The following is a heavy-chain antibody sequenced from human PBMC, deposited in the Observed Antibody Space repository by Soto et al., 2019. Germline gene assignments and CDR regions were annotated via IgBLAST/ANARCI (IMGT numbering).Heavy chain of an antibody. V-gene: IGHV3-48*01. D-gene: IGHD6-6*01. CDR2: ISSSSSTI. Sequence: PGGSLRLSCAASGFTFSSYSMNWVRQAPGKGLEWVSYISSSSSTIYYADSVKGRFTISRDNSKNTLYLQMNSLRAEDTAVYYCARDGEYSSSSLTEYYYYYYMDVWGKGTTVTVSS. CDR1: GFTFSSYS. CDR3: ARDGEYSSSSLTEYYYYYYMDV. J-gene: IGHJ6*03.